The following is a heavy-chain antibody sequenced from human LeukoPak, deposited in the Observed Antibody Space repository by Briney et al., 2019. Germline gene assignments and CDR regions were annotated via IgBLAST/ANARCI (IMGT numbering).Heavy chain of an antibody. V-gene: IGHV3-48*03. Sequence: GGSLRLSCAASGFTFSSYEMNWVRQAPGKGLEWVSYISSSGSTIYYADSVKGRFTISRDNAKNSLYLQMNSLRAEDTAVYYCASTPVRSGQDYWGQGTLVTVSS. J-gene: IGHJ4*02. CDR2: ISSSGSTI. CDR3: ASTPVRSGQDY. CDR1: GFTFSSYE. D-gene: IGHD3-3*01.